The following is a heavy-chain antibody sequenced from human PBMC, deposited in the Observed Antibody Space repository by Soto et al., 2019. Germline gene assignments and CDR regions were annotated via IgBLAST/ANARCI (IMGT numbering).Heavy chain of an antibody. J-gene: IGHJ3*02. V-gene: IGHV1-2*04. CDR1: GYTFTGYY. CDR2: INPNSGGT. Sequence: ASVKVSCKASGYTFTGYYMHWVRQAPGQGLEWMGWINPNSGGTNYAQKFQGWVTMTRDTSISTAYMELSRLRSDDTAVYYCARGPGYDILTGYYLALDAFDIWGQGTMVTVS. D-gene: IGHD3-9*01. CDR3: ARGPGYDILTGYYLALDAFDI.